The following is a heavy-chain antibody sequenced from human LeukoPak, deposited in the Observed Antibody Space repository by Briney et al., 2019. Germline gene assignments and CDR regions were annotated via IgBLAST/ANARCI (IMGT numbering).Heavy chain of an antibody. CDR2: IKQDGSEK. D-gene: IGHD3-22*01. CDR1: GFTFDDYG. J-gene: IGHJ4*02. Sequence: QTGGSLRLSCAASGFTFDDYGMSWVRQAPGKGLEWVANIKQDGSEKYYVDSVKGRFTISRDNAKNSLYLQMNSLRAEDTAVYYCARERGYYDSSGYYNYWGQGTLVTVSS. V-gene: IGHV3-7*01. CDR3: ARERGYYDSSGYYNY.